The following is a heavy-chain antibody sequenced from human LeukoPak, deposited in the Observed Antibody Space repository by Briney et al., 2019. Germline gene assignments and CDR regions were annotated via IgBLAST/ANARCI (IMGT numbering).Heavy chain of an antibody. V-gene: IGHV3-30-3*01. J-gene: IGHJ4*02. CDR3: AKDRAAVPYYYFDY. CDR2: ISYDGSNK. CDR1: GFTFSSYA. D-gene: IGHD3-9*01. Sequence: GGSLRLSCAASGFTFSSYAMHWVRQAPGKGLEWVAVISYDGSNKYYADSVKGRFTISRDNSKNTLYLQMNSLRAEDTAVYYCAKDRAAVPYYYFDYGGQGPRVTVSS.